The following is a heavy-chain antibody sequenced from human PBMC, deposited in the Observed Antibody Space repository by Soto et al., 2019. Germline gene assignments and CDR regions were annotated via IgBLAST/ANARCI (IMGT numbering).Heavy chain of an antibody. CDR1: GGSVSSGSYY. J-gene: IGHJ6*02. V-gene: IGHV4-61*01. Sequence: QVQLQESGPGLVKPSETLSLTCTVSGGSVSSGSYYWSWIRQPPGKGLEWIGYIYYSGSTNYNPSLAVRATIPGHTSRNQFARKLSSVTAADTSVYYCASVTRTCISTSTSRYCYGMDVWRHGTTVTVSS. D-gene: IGHD2-2*01. CDR2: IYYSGST. CDR3: ASVTRTCISTSTSRYCYGMDV.